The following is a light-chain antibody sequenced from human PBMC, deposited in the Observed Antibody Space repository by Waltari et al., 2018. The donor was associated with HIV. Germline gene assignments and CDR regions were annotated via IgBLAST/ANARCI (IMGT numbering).Light chain of an antibody. CDR3: CSYAGYSAGGYV. J-gene: IGLJ1*01. CDR1: SSDVGYYNS. Sequence: QSALTQPRSVSGSPGQAVTISCTGTSSDVGYYNSVSWYQQYPGNAPKLVIFDVNKRPSGVPDRFSGSKSGNTASLTVSGLQPEDEADYYCCSYAGYSAGGYVFGTGTIVTV. V-gene: IGLV2-11*01. CDR2: DVN.